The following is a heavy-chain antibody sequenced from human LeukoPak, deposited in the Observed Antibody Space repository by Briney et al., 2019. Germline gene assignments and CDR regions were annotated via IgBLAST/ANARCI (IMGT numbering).Heavy chain of an antibody. D-gene: IGHD3-22*01. J-gene: IGHJ4*02. V-gene: IGHV4-34*01. Sequence: SETLSLTCAVYGGSFSGYYWSWIRQPPGKGLEWIGEINHSGSTNYNPSLKSRVTISVDTSKNQFSLNLSSVTAADTAVYYCARDNYDTSGYYGYFDYWGQGTLVTVSS. CDR2: INHSGST. CDR1: GGSFSGYY. CDR3: ARDNYDTSGYYGYFDY.